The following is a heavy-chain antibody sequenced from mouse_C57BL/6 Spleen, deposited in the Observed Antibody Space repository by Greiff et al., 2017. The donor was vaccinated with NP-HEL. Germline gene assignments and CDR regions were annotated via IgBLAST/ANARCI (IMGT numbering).Heavy chain of an antibody. Sequence: DVQLVESGGGLVKPGGSLKLSCAASGFTFSSYAMYWVRQTPEKRLEWVATISDGGSYTYYPDNVKGRFTISRDNAKNNLYLQMSHLKSEDTAMYYCARVCSGTTVASYAMDYWGQGTTVTVSS. CDR2: ISDGGSYT. V-gene: IGHV5-4*01. CDR1: GFTFSSYA. CDR3: ARVCSGTTVASYAMDY. J-gene: IGHJ4*01. D-gene: IGHD1-1*01.